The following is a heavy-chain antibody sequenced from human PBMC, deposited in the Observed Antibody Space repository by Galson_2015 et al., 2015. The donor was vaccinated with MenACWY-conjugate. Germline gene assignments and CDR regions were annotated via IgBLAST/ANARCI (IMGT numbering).Heavy chain of an antibody. CDR2: IDPSDYQT. CDR1: GYRFASYW. D-gene: IGHD6-19*01. CDR3: ARETGTGWTNFDF. V-gene: IGHV5-10-1*01. J-gene: IGHJ4*02. Sequence: QSGAEVKKPGESLRISCEVSGYRFASYWIDWVRQKPDKGLEWMGRIDPSDYQTSYNPSFEVHVTLSADRSINTAFLQWNTLRASDTATYFCARETGTGWTNFDFWGQGTLVTVSS.